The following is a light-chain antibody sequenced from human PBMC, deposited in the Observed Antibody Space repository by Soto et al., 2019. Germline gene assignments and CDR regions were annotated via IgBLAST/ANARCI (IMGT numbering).Light chain of an antibody. Sequence: DIQMTQSPSSVSASVGDRVTITCRASQGISSRLAWYQQKPGKAPNLLIYAASSLHSGVPSRFSGSGSETDFTLTIGSLQPEDFATYYCQQSNSFPLTFGGGTKVEIK. CDR3: QQSNSFPLT. V-gene: IGKV1-12*01. CDR2: AAS. CDR1: QGISSR. J-gene: IGKJ4*01.